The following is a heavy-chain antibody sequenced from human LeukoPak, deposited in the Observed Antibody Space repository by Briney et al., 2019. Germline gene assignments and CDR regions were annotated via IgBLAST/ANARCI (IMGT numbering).Heavy chain of an antibody. D-gene: IGHD2-21*02. CDR2: ISDDGNNE. CDR3: ASMTTYCGGHCYFFDF. V-gene: IGHV3-30*04. J-gene: IGHJ4*02. CDR1: GFTFSSYA. Sequence: PGGSLRLSCAASGFTFSSYAMHWVRQAPGKGLEWVAVISDDGNNEYYVDSVKGRFTISRDNSQNTLFLQMNSLRVEDTAVYYCASMTTYCGGHCYFFDFWGQGTLVTVSS.